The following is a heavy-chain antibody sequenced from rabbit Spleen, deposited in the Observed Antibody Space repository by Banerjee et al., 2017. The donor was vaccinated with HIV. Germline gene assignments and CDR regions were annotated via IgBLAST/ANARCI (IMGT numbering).Heavy chain of an antibody. CDR2: IYAGSSGNT. CDR1: GFTLSTYW. Sequence: QEQLEESGGDLVKPEGSLTLTCTASGFTLSTYWICWVRQAPGKGLEWIACIYAGSSGNTYYASWAKGRSPISKASSTTVTLQMTSLTAADTATYFCARGVNSQGDGYELWGPGTLVTVS. J-gene: IGHJ4*01. V-gene: IGHV1S45*01. CDR3: ARGVNSQGDGYEL. D-gene: IGHD6-1*01.